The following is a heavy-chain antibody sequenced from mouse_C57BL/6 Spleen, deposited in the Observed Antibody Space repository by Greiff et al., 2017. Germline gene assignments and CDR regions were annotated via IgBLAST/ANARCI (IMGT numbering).Heavy chain of an antibody. J-gene: IGHJ2*01. CDR1: GYTFTDYE. V-gene: IGHV1-15*01. CDR3: TRRGYYLDY. Sequence: QVQLKESGAELVRPGASVTLSCKASGYTFTDYEMHWVKQTPVHGLEWIGAIDPETGCTAYNQKFKGKAILTADKSSSTAYMELRSLTSEDSAVYYCTRRGYYLDYWGQGTTLTVSS. CDR2: IDPETGCT.